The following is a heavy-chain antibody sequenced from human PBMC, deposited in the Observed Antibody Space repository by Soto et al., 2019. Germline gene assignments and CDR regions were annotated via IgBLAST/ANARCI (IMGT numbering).Heavy chain of an antibody. Sequence: ASVKVSCKASGYTFTSYGISWVRQAPGQGLEWMGWINADNGNTNYAQKLQGRVTMTTDTSTSTAYMELRSLRSDDTAVYYCARERIAAAGPNYYYYGLDVWGQGTTVTVSS. CDR1: GYTFTSYG. D-gene: IGHD6-13*01. CDR3: ARERIAAAGPNYYYYGLDV. CDR2: INADNGNT. V-gene: IGHV1-18*01. J-gene: IGHJ6*02.